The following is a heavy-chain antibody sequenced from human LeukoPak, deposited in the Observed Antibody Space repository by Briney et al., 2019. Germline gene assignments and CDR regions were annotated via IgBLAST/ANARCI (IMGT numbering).Heavy chain of an antibody. J-gene: IGHJ2*01. CDR2: IYYSGST. CDR1: GGSFSGYY. Sequence: SETLSLTCAVYGGSFSGYYWSWIRQPPGKGLEWIGNIYYSGSTNYNPSLKSRVTISVDASKNQFSLKLSSVTAADTAVYYCARLAGFGVSKPNWYFDLWGRGTLVTVSS. D-gene: IGHD3-3*01. CDR3: ARLAGFGVSKPNWYFDL. V-gene: IGHV4-59*08.